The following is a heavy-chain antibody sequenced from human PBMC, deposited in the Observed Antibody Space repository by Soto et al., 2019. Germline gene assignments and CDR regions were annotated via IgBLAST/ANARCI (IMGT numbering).Heavy chain of an antibody. CDR2: INAGNGNT. J-gene: IGHJ6*02. CDR1: GYTFTSYA. CDR3: ARAHLAVYYYYYGMDV. V-gene: IGHV1-3*01. Sequence: EASVKVSCKASGYTFTSYAMHWVRQAPGQRLEWMGWINAGNGNTKYSQKFQGRVTITRDTSASTAYMELSSLRSEDTAVYYCARAHLAVYYYYYGMDVWGQGTTVTVSS.